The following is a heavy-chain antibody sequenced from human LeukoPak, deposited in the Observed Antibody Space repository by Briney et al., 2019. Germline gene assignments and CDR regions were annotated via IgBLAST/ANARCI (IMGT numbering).Heavy chain of an antibody. D-gene: IGHD6-19*01. CDR1: GYTFTNDN. V-gene: IGHV1-8*01. CDR2: MNPNNGNT. J-gene: IGHJ6*03. CDR3: ARAVAGFVPYYYYYMDV. Sequence: ASVKVSCKASGYTFTNDNINWVRQATGQGLEWMGWMNPNNGNTGYAQKFQGRVTITRNTSISTAYMELSSLRSEDTAVYYCARAVAGFVPYYYYYMDVWGKGTTVTVSS.